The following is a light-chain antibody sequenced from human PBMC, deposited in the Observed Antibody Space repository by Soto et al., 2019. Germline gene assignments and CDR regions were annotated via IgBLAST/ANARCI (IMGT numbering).Light chain of an antibody. CDR2: EVT. J-gene: IGLJ1*01. CDR1: NSDVGGYNF. V-gene: IGLV2-8*01. CDR3: SSYAGSNNRYV. Sequence: HSALTQPPSASGSPGQSVTISCTETNSDVGGYNFVSWYQQHPGKAPKLIIYEVTKRPSGVPDRFSGSKSGKTASLTVSGIQAEDEADYYCSSYAGSNNRYVFGTGTKVTVL.